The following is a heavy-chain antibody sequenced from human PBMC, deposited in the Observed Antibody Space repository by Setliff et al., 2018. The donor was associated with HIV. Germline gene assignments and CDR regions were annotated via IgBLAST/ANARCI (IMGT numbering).Heavy chain of an antibody. D-gene: IGHD3-3*01. J-gene: IGHJ4*02. V-gene: IGHV4-59*01. CDR3: ASDNGVAGFDY. CDR1: GGSISSYY. CDR2: IYYSGST. Sequence: SATLSLTCTVSGGSISSYYWSWIRQPPGKGLEWIGYIYYSGSTNYNPSLKSRVTISVDTSKNQFSLNLSSVTAADTAVYYCASDNGVAGFDYWGQGTLVTVSS.